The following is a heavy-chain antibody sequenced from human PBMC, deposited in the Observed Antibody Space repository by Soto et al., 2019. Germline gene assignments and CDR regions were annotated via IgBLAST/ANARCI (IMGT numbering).Heavy chain of an antibody. CDR3: ARDKTYPRYYYGMDV. J-gene: IGHJ6*02. V-gene: IGHV1-18*04. Sequence: GASVTVSCTASGSTFTSYGISWVRQAPGQGLEWMGWISAYNGNTNYAQKLQGRVTMTTDTSTSTAYMELRSLRSDDTAVYYCARDKTYPRYYYGMDVWGQGTTVTVSS. CDR2: ISAYNGNT. CDR1: GSTFTSYG.